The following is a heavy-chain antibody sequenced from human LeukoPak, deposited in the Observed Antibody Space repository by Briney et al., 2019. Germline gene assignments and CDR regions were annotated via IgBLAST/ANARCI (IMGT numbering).Heavy chain of an antibody. CDR2: INHSGST. D-gene: IGHD1-7*01. V-gene: IGHV4-34*01. CDR1: GGSFSGYY. J-gene: IGHJ4*02. CDR3: ARSKITGTDNGIDY. Sequence: PSETLSLTCAVYGGSFSGYYWSWIRQPPGKGLEWIGEINHSGSTNYNPSLKSRVTISVDTSKNQFSLKLSSVTAADTAVYYCARSKITGTDNGIDYWGQGTLVTVSS.